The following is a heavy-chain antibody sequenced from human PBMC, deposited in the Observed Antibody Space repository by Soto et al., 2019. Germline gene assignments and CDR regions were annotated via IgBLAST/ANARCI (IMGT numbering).Heavy chain of an antibody. V-gene: IGHV2-5*02. CDR2: IYWDDDK. Sequence: QITLKASGPTLVKPTQTLTLTCTFSGFSLSTSGVGVGWIRQPPGKALEWLALIYWDDDKRYSPSLKSRLTITKDTAKNQVVLTMTTMDPVDTATYYCAHIIHRHIAARLNWFDPWGQGTLVTVSS. CDR3: AHIIHRHIAARLNWFDP. D-gene: IGHD6-6*01. J-gene: IGHJ5*02. CDR1: GFSLSTSGVG.